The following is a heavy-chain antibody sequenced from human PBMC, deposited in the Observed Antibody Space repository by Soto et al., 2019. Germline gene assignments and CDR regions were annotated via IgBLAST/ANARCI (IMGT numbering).Heavy chain of an antibody. D-gene: IGHD1-26*01. CDR1: GGSISSSSCY. Sequence: ASETLSLTCTVSGGSISSSSCYWGWIRQPPGKGLEWIGSIYYSGSTYYNPSLKSRVTISVDTSKNQFSLKLSSVTAADTAVYYCARHSGSYYYYYMDVWGKGTTVTVSS. CDR2: IYYSGST. J-gene: IGHJ6*03. CDR3: ARHSGSYYYYYMDV. V-gene: IGHV4-39*01.